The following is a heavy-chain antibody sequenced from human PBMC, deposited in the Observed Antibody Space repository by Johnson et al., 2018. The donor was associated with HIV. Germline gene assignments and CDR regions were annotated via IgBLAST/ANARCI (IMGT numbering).Heavy chain of an antibody. CDR2: ISYDGSYK. Sequence: QVQLVESGGGVVQPGRSLRLSCAASGFTFSNYAMHWVRQAPGKGLEWVAVISYDGSYKYYADSVKGRFTISRDNSKNTLSLQMNSLRAEDTAVYYWARAGLVFSTASHDAFDIWGQGTMVTVSS. CDR1: GFTFSNYA. D-gene: IGHD2-21*01. J-gene: IGHJ3*02. V-gene: IGHV3-30*01. CDR3: ARAGLVFSTASHDAFDI.